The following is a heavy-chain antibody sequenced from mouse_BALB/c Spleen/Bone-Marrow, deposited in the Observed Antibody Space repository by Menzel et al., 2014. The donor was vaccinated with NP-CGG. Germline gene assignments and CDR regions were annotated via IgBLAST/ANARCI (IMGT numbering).Heavy chain of an antibody. Sequence: VQLQQSGAELVKPGASVKLSCKASGYTFTSYWMHWAKQRPGQGLEWIGEINPSNGRTNYNEKFKSKATLTVDKSSSTAYMQLSSLTPEDSAVYNCARGTFDYWGQGTTLTVSS. J-gene: IGHJ2*01. V-gene: IGHV1S81*02. CDR1: GYTFTSYW. CDR3: ARGTFDY. CDR2: INPSNGRT.